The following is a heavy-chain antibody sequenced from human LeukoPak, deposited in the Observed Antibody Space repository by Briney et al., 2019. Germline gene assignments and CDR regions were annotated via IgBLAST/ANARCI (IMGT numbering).Heavy chain of an antibody. CDR2: ISSSGSTI. CDR1: GFTFSSYE. D-gene: IGHD4-17*01. Sequence: GGSLRLSCAASGFTFSSYEMNWVRQAPGKGLEWVSYISSSGSTIYYADSVKGRFTISRDNAKNSLYLQMNSLRAENTAVYYCARETYGANDAFDIWGQGTMVTVSS. CDR3: ARETYGANDAFDI. J-gene: IGHJ3*02. V-gene: IGHV3-48*03.